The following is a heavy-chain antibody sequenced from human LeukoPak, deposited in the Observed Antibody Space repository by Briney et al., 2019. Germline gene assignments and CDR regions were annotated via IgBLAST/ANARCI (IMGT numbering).Heavy chain of an antibody. D-gene: IGHD5-12*01. CDR3: APTGRVVATIREYYFDY. Sequence: ASVKVSCKASGYTFRNYGISWVRQAPGQGLEWMGWINPNSGGTNYAQKFQGRVTMTRDTSISTAYMELSRLRSDDTAVYYCAPTGRVVATIREYYFDYWGQGTLVTVSS. CDR2: INPNSGGT. J-gene: IGHJ4*02. V-gene: IGHV1-2*02. CDR1: GYTFRNYG.